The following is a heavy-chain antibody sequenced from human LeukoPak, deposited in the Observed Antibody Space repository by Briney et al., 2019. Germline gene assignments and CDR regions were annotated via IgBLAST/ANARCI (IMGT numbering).Heavy chain of an antibody. D-gene: IGHD3-22*01. V-gene: IGHV3-30*02. CDR3: AKIPNYYDSSAYYVY. J-gene: IGHJ4*02. CDR2: IRYDGSNK. CDR1: GFTFSSYG. Sequence: PGGSLRLSCAASGFTFSSYGMHWVRQAPGKGLEWVAFIRYDGSNKYYTDSVKGRFTISRDNSKNTLYLQMNSLRAEDTAVYYCAKIPNYYDSSAYYVYWGQGTLVTVSS.